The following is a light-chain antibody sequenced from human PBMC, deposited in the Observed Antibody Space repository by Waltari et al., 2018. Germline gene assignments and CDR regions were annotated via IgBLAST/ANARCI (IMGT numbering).Light chain of an antibody. CDR1: QSVSSS. V-gene: IGKV3-11*01. CDR2: DTS. Sequence: DISLTQIAATLSLSPGERATVSCSASQSVSSSLAWFQQKPGQAPRLLIYDTSNRATGVPARFSGRGSGTHFTLTISSLEPEDFAVYYCQQRSNWPRCTFGQGTKVEIK. CDR3: QQRSNWPRCT. J-gene: IGKJ2*02.